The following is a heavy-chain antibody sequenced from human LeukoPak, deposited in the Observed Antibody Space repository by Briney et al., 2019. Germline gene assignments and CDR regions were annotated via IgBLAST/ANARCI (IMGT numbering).Heavy chain of an antibody. CDR3: ARSESHAYYLNWFDP. Sequence: PSETLSLTCTVSGGSISTYYWGWIRQPPGKGLEWIGSIYYSGTTNYNPSLQSRVTISVDTSKNQFSLNLNSVTAADTAVYFCARSESHAYYLNWFDPWGQGTLVTVSS. J-gene: IGHJ5*02. V-gene: IGHV4-59*01. D-gene: IGHD3-10*01. CDR1: GGSISTYY. CDR2: IYYSGTT.